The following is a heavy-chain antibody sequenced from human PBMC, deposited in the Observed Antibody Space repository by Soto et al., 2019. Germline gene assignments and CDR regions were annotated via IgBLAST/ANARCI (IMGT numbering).Heavy chain of an antibody. V-gene: IGHV4-30-4*01. CDR3: ARGEEPGLDY. CDR2: IYYSGST. J-gene: IGHJ4*02. CDR1: GGSISSGDYY. Sequence: SETLSLTCTVSGGSISSGDYYWSWIRQPPGKGLEWIGYIYYSGSTYYNPSLKSRVTISVDTSKKQFSLKLSSVTAADTAVYYCARGEEPGLDYWGQGTLVTVSS.